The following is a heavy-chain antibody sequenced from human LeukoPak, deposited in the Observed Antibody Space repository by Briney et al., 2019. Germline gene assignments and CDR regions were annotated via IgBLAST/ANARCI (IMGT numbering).Heavy chain of an antibody. J-gene: IGHJ4*02. V-gene: IGHV4-59*12. CDR2: IYYSGST. Sequence: SETLSLTCAVYGGSFSGYYWSWIRHPPGKGLEWIGYIYYSGSTNYNPSLKSRVTISVDTSKNQFSLKLSSVTAADTAVYYCARDFDYWGQGTLVTVSS. CDR3: ARDFDY. CDR1: GGSFSGYY.